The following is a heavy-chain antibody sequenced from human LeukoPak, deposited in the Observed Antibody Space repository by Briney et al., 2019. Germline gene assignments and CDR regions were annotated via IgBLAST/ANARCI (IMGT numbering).Heavy chain of an antibody. CDR1: GFSISIGYY. D-gene: IGHD6-19*01. V-gene: IGHV4-38-2*02. CDR2: IYHTGTT. Sequence: SETLSLTCIVSGFSISIGYYWGWIRQPPGKGLECIGTIYHTGTTYYNPSLKSRVTISVDTSKNQFSLKLSSVTAADTAVYYRARGSGWYFYWGQGTLVTVSS. J-gene: IGHJ4*02. CDR3: ARGSGWYFY.